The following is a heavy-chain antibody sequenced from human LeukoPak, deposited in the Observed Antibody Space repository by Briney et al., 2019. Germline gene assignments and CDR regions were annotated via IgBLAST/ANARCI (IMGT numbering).Heavy chain of an antibody. CDR1: GFTFSSYW. V-gene: IGHV3-7*01. D-gene: IGHD4-17*01. CDR2: IKQDGSEK. J-gene: IGHJ4*02. Sequence: GGSLRLSCAAPGFTFSSYWMSWVRQAPGKGLEWVANIKQDGSEKYYVDSVKGRFTISRDNAKNSLYLQMNSLRAEDTAVYYCAREGKDYGDYVHYWGQGTLVTVSS. CDR3: AREGKDYGDYVHY.